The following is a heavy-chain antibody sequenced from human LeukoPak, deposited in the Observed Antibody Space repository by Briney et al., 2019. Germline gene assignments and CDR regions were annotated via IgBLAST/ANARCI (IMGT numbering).Heavy chain of an antibody. V-gene: IGHV3-48*03. CDR2: IDTNDDGSI. Sequence: PGGSLRLSCIASGFTFNRYEMNWVRQAPGEGLEWVSFIDTNDDGSILYADSVTGRFTTSRDDAKNSLYLEMNSLRVEDTAVYYCARDFGGDEDFDYWGQGTLVTVSS. CDR3: ARDFGGDEDFDY. J-gene: IGHJ4*02. D-gene: IGHD2-21*02. CDR1: GFTFNRYE.